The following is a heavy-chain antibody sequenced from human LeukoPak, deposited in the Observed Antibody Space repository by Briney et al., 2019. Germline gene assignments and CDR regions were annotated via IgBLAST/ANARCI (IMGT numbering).Heavy chain of an antibody. J-gene: IGHJ3*02. D-gene: IGHD3-10*01. Sequence: GGSLRLSCEASGFSFANTWMSWLRQAPGKGLDWVGRGKSKADDGTTDYAAPVQGRFTISRDDSKNTLSLQMNSLKTEDTAVYYCATEGGSGSYYGDDAFDMWGQGTMVTVSS. CDR2: GKSKADDGTT. CDR3: ATEGGSGSYYGDDAFDM. V-gene: IGHV3-15*01. CDR1: GFSFANTW.